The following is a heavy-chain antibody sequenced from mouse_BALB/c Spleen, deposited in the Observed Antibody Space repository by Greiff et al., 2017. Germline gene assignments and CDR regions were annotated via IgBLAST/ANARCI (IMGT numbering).Heavy chain of an antibody. CDR2: IDPENGNT. D-gene: IGHD2-2*01. CDR3: ARRGGYDGFDY. V-gene: IGHV14-1*02. J-gene: IGHJ2*01. Sequence: EVQGVESGAELVRPGALVKLSCKASGFNIKDYYMHWVKQRPEQGLEWIGWIDPENGNTIYDPKFQGKASITADTSSNTAYLQLSSLTSEDTAVYYCARRGGYDGFDYWGQGTTLTVSS. CDR1: GFNIKDYY.